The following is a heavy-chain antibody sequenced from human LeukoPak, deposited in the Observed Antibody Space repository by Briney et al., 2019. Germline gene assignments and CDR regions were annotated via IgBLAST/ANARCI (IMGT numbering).Heavy chain of an antibody. V-gene: IGHV3-9*01. D-gene: IGHD1-26*01. CDR1: GFTFDDYD. Sequence: GRSLRLSCAASGFTFDDYDMHWVRHAPGKGLEWVSGISWNSGSIGYADSVKGRFTISRDNAKNSLFLQMNSPRAEDTALYYCAKDSGSYLLSGYFDCWGQGTLVTVSS. J-gene: IGHJ4*02. CDR3: AKDSGSYLLSGYFDC. CDR2: ISWNSGSI.